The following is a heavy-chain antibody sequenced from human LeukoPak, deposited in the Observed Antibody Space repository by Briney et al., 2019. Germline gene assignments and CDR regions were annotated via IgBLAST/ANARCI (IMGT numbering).Heavy chain of an antibody. CDR1: GGSFSGYY. Sequence: SETLSLTCAVYGGSFSGYYWSWIRQPPGKGLEWIGEINHSGSTNYNPSLKSRVTILVDTSKNQFSLKLSSVTAADTAVYYCAGTTEGGYTYDYFYYYYMDVWGKGTTVTISS. J-gene: IGHJ6*03. CDR3: AGTTEGGYTYDYFYYYYMDV. CDR2: INHSGST. V-gene: IGHV4-34*01. D-gene: IGHD5-18*01.